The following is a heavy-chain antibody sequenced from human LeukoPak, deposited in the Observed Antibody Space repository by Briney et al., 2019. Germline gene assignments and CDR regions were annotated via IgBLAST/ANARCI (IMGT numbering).Heavy chain of an antibody. CDR3: ARARAGGGATPFDY. CDR2: ISTYNGNT. D-gene: IGHD1-26*01. J-gene: IGHJ4*02. Sequence: GASVKVSCKASGYTFTSYGISWVRQAPGQGLEWMGWISTYNGNTNYAQKLQGRVTMTTDTSTSTAYMELRSLRSDDAAVYYSARARAGGGATPFDYWGQGTLVTVSS. CDR1: GYTFTSYG. V-gene: IGHV1-18*01.